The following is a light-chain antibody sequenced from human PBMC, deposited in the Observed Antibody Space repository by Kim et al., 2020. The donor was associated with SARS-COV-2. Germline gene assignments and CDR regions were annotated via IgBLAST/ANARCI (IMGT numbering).Light chain of an antibody. CDR2: DAS. Sequence: EIVLTQSPGTLSLSPGERATLSCRASQTVITNYLVWYQQKPGQPPRVLIYDASTRATGIPDRFSGSGSGTDFTLTISRLGPEGSAVYYCQQYGTSPVTFGGGTKLEI. CDR1: QTVITNY. CDR3: QQYGTSPVT. J-gene: IGKJ4*01. V-gene: IGKV3-20*01.